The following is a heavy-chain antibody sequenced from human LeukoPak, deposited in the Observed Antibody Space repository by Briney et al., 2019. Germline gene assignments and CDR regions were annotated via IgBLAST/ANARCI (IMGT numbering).Heavy chain of an antibody. V-gene: IGHV1-46*01. CDR2: IKPSGGST. CDR3: ARGGYNSHYFDY. CDR1: GYTFTSYA. Sequence: ASVKVSCKASGYTFTSYAMNWVRQAPGQGLEWMGIIKPSGGSTRYAQKFQGRVTMTSDTSTSTVYMELSSLRSEDTAVYYCARGGYNSHYFDYWGQGILVTVSS. D-gene: IGHD5-24*01. J-gene: IGHJ4*02.